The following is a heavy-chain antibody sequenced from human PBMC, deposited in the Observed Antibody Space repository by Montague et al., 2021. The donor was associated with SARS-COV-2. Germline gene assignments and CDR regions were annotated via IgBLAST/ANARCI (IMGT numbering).Heavy chain of an antibody. J-gene: IGHJ4*02. CDR1: GRSISSYY. CDR2: IYYSGST. CDR3: ARVGTYGDYPTPPTFDY. D-gene: IGHD4-17*01. Sequence: SETLSLTCTVSGRSISSYYWSWIRQPPGKGLEWIGYIYYSGSTNYNPSLKSRVTISVDTSKNQFSLKLSSVTAADTAVYYCARVGTYGDYPTPPTFDYWGQGTLVTVSS. V-gene: IGHV4-59*01.